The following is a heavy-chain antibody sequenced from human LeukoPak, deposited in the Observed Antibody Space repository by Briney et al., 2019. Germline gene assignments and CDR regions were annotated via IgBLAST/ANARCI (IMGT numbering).Heavy chain of an antibody. V-gene: IGHV1-69*05. Sequence: ASVKVSCKASGGTFISYAISWVRQAPGQGLEWMGRIIPIFGTANYAQKFQGRVTITTDESTSTAYMELSSLRSEDTAVYYCARQTTVTTGFDPWGQGTLVTVSS. D-gene: IGHD4-11*01. CDR2: IIPIFGTA. CDR3: ARQTTVTTGFDP. J-gene: IGHJ5*02. CDR1: GGTFISYA.